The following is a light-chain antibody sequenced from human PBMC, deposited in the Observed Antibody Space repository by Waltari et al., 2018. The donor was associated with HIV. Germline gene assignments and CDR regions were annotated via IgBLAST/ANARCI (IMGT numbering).Light chain of an antibody. CDR1: TPHTGTYT. J-gene: IGLJ3*02. Sequence: QSVLTQPPSAPGAPGQTVTLSCSGSTPHTGTYTVNCSQQFQGTAPKLLTYDNNQRPSGVPDRFSGSTSGTSASLAIRGVQSEDEADYYCAAWDDRLDGPWVFGGGTKLTVL. V-gene: IGLV1-44*01. CDR2: DNN. CDR3: AAWDDRLDGPWV.